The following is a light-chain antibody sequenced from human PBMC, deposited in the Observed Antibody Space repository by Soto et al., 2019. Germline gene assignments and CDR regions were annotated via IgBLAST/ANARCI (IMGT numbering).Light chain of an antibody. V-gene: IGKV1-5*03. CDR1: QSICTW. J-gene: IGKJ4*01. CDR2: KAS. Sequence: DIQMTQSPSTLSASVGDRVTITCRASQSICTWLAWYQQKPGKAPKLLIYKASSLEGGVPSRFSGSRSGTDFNITISSLQPDDFATYYCQQYNTYPLTFGGGTTVEIK. CDR3: QQYNTYPLT.